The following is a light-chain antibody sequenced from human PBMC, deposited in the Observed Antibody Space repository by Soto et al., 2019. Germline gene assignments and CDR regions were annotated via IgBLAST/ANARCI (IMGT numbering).Light chain of an antibody. CDR1: QRVLSNNNNY. J-gene: IGKJ5*01. CDR2: WAS. Sequence: DFVMTKSPDSLPVSLGERATINCKSSQRVLSNNNNYLAWFQQKPGQPPRLFIYWASTRGSGVPDRFSGSGSGTDFTLTISNVEAEDVAIYYCQQYHSAPITFGQGTRLEIK. CDR3: QQYHSAPIT. V-gene: IGKV4-1*01.